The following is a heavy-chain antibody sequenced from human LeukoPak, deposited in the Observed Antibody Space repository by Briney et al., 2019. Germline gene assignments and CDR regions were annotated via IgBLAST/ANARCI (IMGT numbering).Heavy chain of an antibody. D-gene: IGHD3-22*01. CDR2: IIPIFGTA. Sequence: SVTVSCKASVGTFSSYAISWARQAPGQGLEWMGGIIPIFGTANYAQKFQGRVTITADESTSTAYMELSSLRSEDTAVYYCARAFYDSSGLMYFDYWGQGTLVTVSS. J-gene: IGHJ4*02. CDR1: VGTFSSYA. V-gene: IGHV1-69*01. CDR3: ARAFYDSSGLMYFDY.